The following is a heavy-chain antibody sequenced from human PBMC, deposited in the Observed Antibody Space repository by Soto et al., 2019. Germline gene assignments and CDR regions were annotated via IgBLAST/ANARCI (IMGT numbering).Heavy chain of an antibody. J-gene: IGHJ4*02. CDR3: ARMVRGVFETPFDY. CDR2: INHSGST. D-gene: IGHD3-10*01. Sequence: PSETLSLTCAVYGGSFSGYYWSWIRQPPGKGLEWIGEINHSGSTNYNPSLKSRVTISVDTSKNQFSLKLSSVTAADTAVYYSARMVRGVFETPFDYWGRGTLVTVSS. CDR1: GGSFSGYY. V-gene: IGHV4-34*01.